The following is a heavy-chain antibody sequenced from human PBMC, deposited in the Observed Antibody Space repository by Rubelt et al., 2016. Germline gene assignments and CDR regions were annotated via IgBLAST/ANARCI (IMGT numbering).Heavy chain of an antibody. Sequence: VQLLESGGGLVPPGGSLRLSRAASGFTFSSYVMTWVRQAPGKGLDWIGEINHSGSTNYNPSLKSRVTISVDTSKNQVSLKLSSVTAADTAVYYCARSLGGVVINYWGQGTLVTVSS. CDR3: ARSLGGVVINY. V-gene: IGHV4-34*01. CDR1: GFTFSSYV. CDR2: INHSGST. D-gene: IGHD3-3*01. J-gene: IGHJ4*02.